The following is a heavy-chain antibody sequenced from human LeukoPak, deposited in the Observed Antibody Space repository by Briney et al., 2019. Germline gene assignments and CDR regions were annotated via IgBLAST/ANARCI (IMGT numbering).Heavy chain of an antibody. J-gene: IGHJ4*02. V-gene: IGHV4-34*01. CDR3: ARDGDY. Sequence: SETLSLTCAVYGGSFSGYYWSWIRQPPGKGLEWIGEINHSGSTNYNPSLKGRVTISVDTSRNQFSLKLSSVTAADTAVYYCARDGDYLGQGTLVTVSS. CDR1: GGSFSGYY. CDR2: INHSGST.